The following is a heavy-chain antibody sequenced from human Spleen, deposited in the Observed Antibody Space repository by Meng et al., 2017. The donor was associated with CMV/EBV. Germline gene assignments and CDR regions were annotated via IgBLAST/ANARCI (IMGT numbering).Heavy chain of an antibody. J-gene: IGHJ4*02. Sequence: FNLTDYYMNWIRQGPGKGLEWVSYISSGGSTIHYADAVKGRFTISTDNAQNSLYLQMNSLRVEDTAVYYCARLGYCSGGSCYRFFDYWGQGTLVTVSS. CDR3: ARLGYCSGGSCYRFFDY. CDR1: FNLTDYY. D-gene: IGHD2-15*01. V-gene: IGHV3-11*04. CDR2: ISSGGSTI.